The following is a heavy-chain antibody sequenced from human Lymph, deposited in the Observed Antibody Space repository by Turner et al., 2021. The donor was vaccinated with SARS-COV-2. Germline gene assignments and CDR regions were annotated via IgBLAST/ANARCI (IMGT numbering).Heavy chain of an antibody. CDR1: GGSFCGYY. J-gene: IGHJ2*01. V-gene: IGHV4-34*01. CDR3: ARVWVRWWYFDL. Sequence: QLQLQQWGAGLLKPSETLSLTCAVYGGSFCGYYWSWIRQPPGKGLEWIGEINHSGSTNYNPSLKSRVTISVDTSKKQFSLKLSSVTAADTAVYYCARVWVRWWYFDLWGRGTLVTVSS. CDR2: INHSGST. D-gene: IGHD7-27*01.